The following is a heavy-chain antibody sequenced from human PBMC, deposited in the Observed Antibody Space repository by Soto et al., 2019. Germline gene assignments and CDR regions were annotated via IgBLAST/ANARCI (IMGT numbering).Heavy chain of an antibody. CDR1: GGSFSGYY. J-gene: IGHJ4*02. CDR2: INHSGST. Sequence: QVQLQQWGAGLLKPSETLSLTCAVYGGSFSGYYWSWIRQPPGKGLEWIGEINHSGSTNYNPSLKSRVTIPGDPHKNQCSLRLTSVTAAGTAVYYYASQGSIGGYWGQGTLDTVSS. CDR3: ASQGSIGGY. V-gene: IGHV4-34*01. D-gene: IGHD3-10*01.